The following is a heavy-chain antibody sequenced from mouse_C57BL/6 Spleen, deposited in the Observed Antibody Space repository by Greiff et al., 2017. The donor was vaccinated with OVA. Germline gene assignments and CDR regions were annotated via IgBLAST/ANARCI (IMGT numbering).Heavy chain of an antibody. J-gene: IGHJ3*01. CDR2: INPSTGGT. V-gene: IGHV1-42*01. CDR1: GYSFTGYY. D-gene: IGHD1-1*01. CDR3: ARNYYGSSYGHGFAY. Sequence: VQLQQSGPELVKPGASVKISCKASGYSFTGYYMNWVKQSPEKSLEWIGEINPSTGGTTYNQKFKAKATLTVDKSSSTAYMQRKSLTSEDSAVYYCARNYYGSSYGHGFAYWGQGTLVTVSA.